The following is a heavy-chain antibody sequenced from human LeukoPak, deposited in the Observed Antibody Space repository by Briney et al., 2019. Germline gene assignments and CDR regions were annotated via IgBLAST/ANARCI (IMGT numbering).Heavy chain of an antibody. CDR3: ARRFDD. V-gene: IGHV3-48*03. Sequence: PGGSLRLSCAASGFTVSHYEMNWVRQAPGKGLEWISYINSGGSTIYYADSVKGRLTISRDNAKNSLYLQMNSLRVEDTAVYYCARRFDDWGRGTLVTVSS. CDR1: GFTVSHYE. J-gene: IGHJ4*02. CDR2: INSGGSTI.